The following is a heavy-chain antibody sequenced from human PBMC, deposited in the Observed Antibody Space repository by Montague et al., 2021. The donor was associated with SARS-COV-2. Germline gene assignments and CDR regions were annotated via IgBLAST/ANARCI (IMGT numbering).Heavy chain of an antibody. Sequence: SETLSLTCTVSGGSISSHFWSWIRQPPGKGLEWIAYIYYVGGSNYNPSLKSRVNVSVETSKNQFSLKLTSLIAADTAVYYCARATSVRGAVSWFDPWGQGILVTVSS. CDR3: ARATSVRGAVSWFDP. J-gene: IGHJ5*02. CDR1: GGSISSHF. V-gene: IGHV4-59*11. D-gene: IGHD3-10*02. CDR2: IYYVGGS.